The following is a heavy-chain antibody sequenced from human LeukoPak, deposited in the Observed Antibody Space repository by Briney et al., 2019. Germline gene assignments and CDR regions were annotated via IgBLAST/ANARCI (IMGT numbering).Heavy chain of an antibody. CDR3: ARVKTKGRVVATIRNTFDY. V-gene: IGHV4-39*07. CDR2: IYYSGST. J-gene: IGHJ4*02. CDR1: GGSISSSSYY. D-gene: IGHD5-12*01. Sequence: PSETLSLTCTVSGGSISSSSYYWGWIRQPPGKGLEWIGSIYYSGSTYYNPSLKSRVTISVDTSKNQSSLKLSSVTAADTAVYYCARVKTKGRVVATIRNTFDYWGQGTLVTVSS.